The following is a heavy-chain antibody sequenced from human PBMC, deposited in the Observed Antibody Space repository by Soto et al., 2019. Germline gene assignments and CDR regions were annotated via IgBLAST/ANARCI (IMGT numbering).Heavy chain of an antibody. D-gene: IGHD2-2*01. Sequence: GASVKVSCKASGGTFSSYAISWVRQAPGQGLEWMGGIIPIFGTANYAQKFQGRVTITADESTSTAYMELSSLRSEDTAVYYCARGYCSSTSCPYYYYYGMDVWGQGTTVTVSS. CDR1: GGTFSSYA. CDR2: IIPIFGTA. V-gene: IGHV1-69*13. CDR3: ARGYCSSTSCPYYYYYGMDV. J-gene: IGHJ6*02.